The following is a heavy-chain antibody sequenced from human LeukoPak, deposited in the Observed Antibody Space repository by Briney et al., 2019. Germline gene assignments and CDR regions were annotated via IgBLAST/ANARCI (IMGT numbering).Heavy chain of an antibody. CDR2: ISYDGSNK. D-gene: IGHD2-15*01. V-gene: IGHV3-30*03. CDR3: ARDRIYYFDY. Sequence: GGSLRLSCAASGFTFSDYYMSWIRQAPGKGLEWVAVISYDGSNKYYADSVKGRFTISRDNSKNTLYLQMNSLRAEDTAVYYCARDRIYYFDYWGQGTLVTASS. CDR1: GFTFSDYY. J-gene: IGHJ4*02.